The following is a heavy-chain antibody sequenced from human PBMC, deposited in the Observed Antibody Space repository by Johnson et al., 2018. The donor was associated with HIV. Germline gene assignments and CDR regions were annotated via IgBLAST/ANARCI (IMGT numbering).Heavy chain of an antibody. CDR2: IGTAGDT. V-gene: IGHV3-13*01. Sequence: VQLVESGGGLVQPGRSLRLSCAASQFTFSSYDMHWVRQATGKGLEWVSAIGTAGDTYYPGSVKGRFTISRDNSKNTLYLQMNSLRAEDTALYYCAKDWCSGGSCGLFDVWGQGTMVTVSS. D-gene: IGHD2-15*01. J-gene: IGHJ3*01. CDR3: AKDWCSGGSCGLFDV. CDR1: QFTFSSYD.